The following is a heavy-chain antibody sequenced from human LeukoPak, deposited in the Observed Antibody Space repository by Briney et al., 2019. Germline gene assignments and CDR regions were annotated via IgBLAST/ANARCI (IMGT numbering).Heavy chain of an antibody. D-gene: IGHD1-1*01. Sequence: GASVKVSCQASGYTFTDYYIHWVRQAPGQGLEWMGWIIPNSGDTNYAQKFQGRVTITRDTSITTAYLELTRLISDDSAVYYCARGGGGAATGFHWGQGSLVTVSS. CDR1: GYTFTDYY. CDR3: ARGGGGAATGFH. CDR2: IIPNSGDT. V-gene: IGHV1-2*02. J-gene: IGHJ4*02.